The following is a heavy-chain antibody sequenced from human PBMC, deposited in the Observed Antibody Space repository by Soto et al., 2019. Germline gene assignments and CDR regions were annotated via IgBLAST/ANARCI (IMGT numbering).Heavy chain of an antibody. CDR2: INPNSGGT. D-gene: IGHD3-10*01. Sequence: QVQLVQSGAEVKKPGASVKVSCKASGYTFTGYYMHWVRQAPGQGREWMGWINPNSGGTNYAQKFQGRVTMTRDTSISTAYMELSRLRSDDTAVYYCASGDVDYYGSGDDAFDIWGQGTMVTVSS. V-gene: IGHV1-2*02. J-gene: IGHJ3*02. CDR1: GYTFTGYY. CDR3: ASGDVDYYGSGDDAFDI.